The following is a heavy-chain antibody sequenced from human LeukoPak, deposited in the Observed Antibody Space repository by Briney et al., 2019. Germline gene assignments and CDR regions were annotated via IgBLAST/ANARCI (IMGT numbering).Heavy chain of an antibody. J-gene: IGHJ3*02. CDR3: ARGGRWELPRPYAFDI. CDR2: ISTYNGHT. CDR1: GYTFTSYG. V-gene: IGHV1-18*01. D-gene: IGHD1-26*01. Sequence: APVKVSCKASGYTFTSYGISWLRQAPGQGLEWMGWISTYNGHTNYAQKLQGRVTMTTDTSTSTAYMELRNLRSDDTAVYYCARGGRWELPRPYAFDIWGQGTMVTVSS.